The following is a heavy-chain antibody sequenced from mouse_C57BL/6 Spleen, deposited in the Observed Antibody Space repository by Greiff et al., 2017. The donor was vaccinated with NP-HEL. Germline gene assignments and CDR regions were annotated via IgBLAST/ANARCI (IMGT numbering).Heavy chain of an antibody. Sequence: DVQLQESGAELVRPGASVKLSCTASGFNIKDDYMHWVKQRPEQGLEWIGWIDPENGDTEYASKFQGKATITADTPSNTAYLQLSSLTSEDTAVYYCTTAYDYFDYWGQGTTLTVSS. V-gene: IGHV14-4*01. CDR1: GFNIKDDY. CDR3: TTAYDYFDY. CDR2: IDPENGDT. D-gene: IGHD2-4*01. J-gene: IGHJ2*01.